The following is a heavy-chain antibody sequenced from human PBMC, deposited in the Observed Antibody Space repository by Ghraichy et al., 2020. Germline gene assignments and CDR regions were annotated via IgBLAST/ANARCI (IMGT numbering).Heavy chain of an antibody. Sequence: SETLSLTCTVSGGSIRSSSYYWGWLRQPPGKGLEWIGSIYYRGDTYYNPSLKSRVTISVDTSKNQFSLKLSSVTAADTAVYYCARGDCVSSTSCYAGWFDPWGQGTLVTVSS. V-gene: IGHV4-39*01. D-gene: IGHD2-2*01. CDR3: ARGDCVSSTSCYAGWFDP. CDR2: IYYRGDT. CDR1: GGSIRSSSYY. J-gene: IGHJ5*02.